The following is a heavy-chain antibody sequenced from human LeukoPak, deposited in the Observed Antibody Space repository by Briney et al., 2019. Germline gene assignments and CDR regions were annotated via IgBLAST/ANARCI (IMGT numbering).Heavy chain of an antibody. CDR1: GGSISPYY. D-gene: IGHD5-18*01. CDR2: IYYSGIT. J-gene: IGHJ4*02. CDR3: ARAQRGYSSVFDL. Sequence: SETLSLTCTVSGGSISPYYWSWIRQPPGKGLEWIGYIYYSGITNYNPSLKSRLTISVDTSKNQFSLKLNSVTAADTALYYCARAQRGYSSVFDLWGLGTLATVSS. V-gene: IGHV4-59*01.